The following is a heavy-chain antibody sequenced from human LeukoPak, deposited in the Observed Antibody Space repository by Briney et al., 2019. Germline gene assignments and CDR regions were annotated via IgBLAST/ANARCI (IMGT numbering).Heavy chain of an antibody. CDR2: SSFSGEIT. CDR1: GFTLSSYG. Sequence: GGSLRLSCAVSGFTLSSYGLTWVRQAPGKGLEWVSFSSFSGEITEYADSVKGRFTMSRDNSQSRVYLQMNNLRAEDTAVYYCASYRSTGGNVENSGQGTLVTVSS. J-gene: IGHJ4*02. CDR3: ASYRSTGGNVEN. D-gene: IGHD1-1*01. V-gene: IGHV3-23*01.